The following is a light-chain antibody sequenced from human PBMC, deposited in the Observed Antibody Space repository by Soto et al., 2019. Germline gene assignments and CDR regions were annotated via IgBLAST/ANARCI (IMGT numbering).Light chain of an antibody. CDR2: GAS. Sequence: EIVLTQSPGTLSLSPGERATLSCRASQSVSSSYLAWYQQKPGQAPRLVIYGASSRATGIPDRFSGSGSGTDFTLTISRLGPEDFAVYYCQHYGSSLWTFGRGTKVEI. J-gene: IGKJ1*01. CDR3: QHYGSSLWT. V-gene: IGKV3-20*01. CDR1: QSVSSSY.